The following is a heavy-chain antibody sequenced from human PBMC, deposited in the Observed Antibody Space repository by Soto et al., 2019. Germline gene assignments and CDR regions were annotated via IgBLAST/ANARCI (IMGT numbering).Heavy chain of an antibody. J-gene: IGHJ4*02. CDR1: GFTLSNAW. CDR2: IKSKSDGGTT. CDR3: SAPAPMGSTHDY. D-gene: IGHD1-26*01. Sequence: GGSLRLSCAASGFTLSNAWMSWVRQAPGKGLEWVGRIKSKSDGGTTDYAAPVNGRFTISRDDSKNTLYLQMYSLKTEDTAVYFCSAPAPMGSTHDYWGQGALVTVSS. V-gene: IGHV3-15*01.